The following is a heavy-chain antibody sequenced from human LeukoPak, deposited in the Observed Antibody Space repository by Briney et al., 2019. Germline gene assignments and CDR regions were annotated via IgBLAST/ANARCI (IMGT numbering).Heavy chain of an antibody. CDR2: ISGSGCTT. Sequence: GGALTLSCAASGFTFSKYAMHWVRQAPGKGLDGVSTISGSGCTTYYADSVKGRFTISRDNSKNTLYLQMNSLRAEDTAVFYCAKDAGTSFTVHAFDIWGQGTLVTASS. CDR3: AKDAGTSFTVHAFDI. J-gene: IGHJ3*02. CDR1: GFTFSKYA. D-gene: IGHD3-10*01. V-gene: IGHV3-23*01.